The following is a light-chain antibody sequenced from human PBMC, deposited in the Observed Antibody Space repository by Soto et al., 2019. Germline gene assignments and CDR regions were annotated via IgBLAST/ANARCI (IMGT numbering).Light chain of an antibody. CDR2: DAS. CDR1: QSISSW. Sequence: DIQMTQSPSTLCASVGDRVTITCRASQSISSWLAWYQQKPGKAPKLLIYDASSLESGVPSRFSGSGSGTEFTLTISSLQPEDFATYYCQQYYRYPPAFGPGTKVDIK. CDR3: QQYYRYPPA. V-gene: IGKV1-5*01. J-gene: IGKJ3*01.